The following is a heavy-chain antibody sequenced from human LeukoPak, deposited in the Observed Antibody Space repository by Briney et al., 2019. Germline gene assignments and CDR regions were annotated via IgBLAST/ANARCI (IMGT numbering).Heavy chain of an antibody. CDR3: ARGGYWGLFGYYYYYYMDV. Sequence: GASVKVSCTASGGTFSSSAIIWVRQAPGQGLEWMGGIIPIFGTTNYAQKFQGRVTITADEFTSTAYMELSSLRSEDTAAYYCARGGYWGLFGYYYYYYMDVWGKGTTVTVSS. J-gene: IGHJ6*03. CDR1: GGTFSSSA. D-gene: IGHD5-18*01. CDR2: IIPIFGTT. V-gene: IGHV1-69*13.